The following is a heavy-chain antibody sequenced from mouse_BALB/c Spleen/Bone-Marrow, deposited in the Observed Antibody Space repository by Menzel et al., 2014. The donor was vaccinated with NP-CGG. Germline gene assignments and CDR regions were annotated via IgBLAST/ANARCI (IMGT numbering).Heavy chain of an antibody. D-gene: IGHD2-4*01. CDR3: AEDYDLYAMDY. V-gene: IGHV1-18*01. CDR1: GYTFTEYT. J-gene: IGHJ4*01. Sequence: VQLQQSGPELVKPGASVKISCKTSGYTFTEYTMHWVKQSHGKSLERIGGINPNNGGTSYNQKFKGKATLTVDKSSSTAYMELRSLTSEDSAVYYCAEDYDLYAMDYWGQGTSVTVSS. CDR2: INPNNGGT.